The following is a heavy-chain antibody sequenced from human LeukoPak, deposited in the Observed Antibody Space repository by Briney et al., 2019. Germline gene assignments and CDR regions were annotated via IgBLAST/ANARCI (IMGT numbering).Heavy chain of an antibody. V-gene: IGHV3-74*01. CDR2: VIRDGSFT. CDR1: GFTFRSYW. D-gene: IGHD5-24*01. Sequence: GGSLRLSCAASGFTFRSYWMHWVRQAPGKGLEWVSRVIRDGSFTNYADSGKGRFTISRDNAKNTLYLQMSSLRAEDTAVYFCVRDGDDFNFDYWGQGSLVTVSS. J-gene: IGHJ4*02. CDR3: VRDGDDFNFDY.